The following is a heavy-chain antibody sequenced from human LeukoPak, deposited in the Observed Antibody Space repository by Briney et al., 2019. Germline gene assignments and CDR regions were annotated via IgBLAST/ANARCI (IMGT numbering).Heavy chain of an antibody. V-gene: IGHV4-39*07. CDR1: GGSISSSSYY. Sequence: SETLSLTCTVSGGSISSSSYYWGWIRQPPGKGLEWIGSIYYSGSTYYNPSLKSRVTISVDTSKNQFSLKLSSVTAADTAVYYCARGMYSSSWPEYFQHWGQGTLVTVSS. J-gene: IGHJ1*01. CDR2: IYYSGST. D-gene: IGHD6-13*01. CDR3: ARGMYSSSWPEYFQH.